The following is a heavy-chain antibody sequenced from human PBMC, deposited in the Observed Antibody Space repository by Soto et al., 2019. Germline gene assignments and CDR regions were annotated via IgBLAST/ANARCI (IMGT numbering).Heavy chain of an antibody. CDR3: ARRRYCSGGSCYSLSLDI. D-gene: IGHD2-15*01. J-gene: IGHJ3*02. CDR2: IDPSDSYT. V-gene: IGHV5-10-1*04. CDR1: GYSFTSYW. Sequence: LKISCKGSGYSFTSYWISWVRQMPGKGLEWMGIIDPSDSYTNYSPSFQGQVTISADKSISTAYLQWSSLKASDTAMYYCARRRYCSGGSCYSLSLDIWAQGTMVTVSS.